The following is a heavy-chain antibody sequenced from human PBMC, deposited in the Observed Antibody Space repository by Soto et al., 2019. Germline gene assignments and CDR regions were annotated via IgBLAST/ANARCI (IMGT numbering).Heavy chain of an antibody. CDR3: ARDRRVWFGELRAFDI. CDR1: GGSFSGYY. J-gene: IGHJ3*02. Sequence: SETLSLTCAVYGGSFSGYYWSWIRQPPGKGLEWIGEINHSGSTNYNPSLKSRVTISVDTSKNQFSLKLSSVTAADTAVYYCARDRRVWFGELRAFDIWGQGTMVTVSS. CDR2: INHSGST. V-gene: IGHV4-34*01. D-gene: IGHD3-10*01.